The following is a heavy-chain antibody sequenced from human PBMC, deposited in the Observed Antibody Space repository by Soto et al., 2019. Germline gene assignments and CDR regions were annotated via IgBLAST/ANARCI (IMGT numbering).Heavy chain of an antibody. CDR3: ARAAKRYFDY. CDR2: IIPILGPA. Sequence: QVHLVQSGAEVKKPGSSFNVSCKVSGGTFNTFAVSWVRQAPGQGFEWLGGIIPILGPAFYAQKFQGRVTSTADKSTSTAYLELTSLTSEDTAVYYCARAAKRYFDYWGQGTLVTVSS. CDR1: GGTFNTFA. V-gene: IGHV1-69*06. J-gene: IGHJ4*02.